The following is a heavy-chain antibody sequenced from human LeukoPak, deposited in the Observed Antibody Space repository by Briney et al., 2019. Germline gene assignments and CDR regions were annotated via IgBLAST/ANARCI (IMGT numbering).Heavy chain of an antibody. CDR2: IIPILGIA. D-gene: IGHD1-26*01. CDR3: ASGLSGSLDGDY. CDR1: GDTFSSYT. J-gene: IGHJ4*02. V-gene: IGHV1-69*02. Sequence: SVKVSCKASGDTFSSYTISWVRQAPGQGLEWMGRIIPILGIANYAQKFQGRVTITADKSTSTAYMELSSLRSEDTAVYYCASGLSGSLDGDYWGQGTLVTVSS.